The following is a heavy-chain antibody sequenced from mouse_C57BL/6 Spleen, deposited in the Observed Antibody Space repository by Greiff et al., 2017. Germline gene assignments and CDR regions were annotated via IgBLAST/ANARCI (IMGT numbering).Heavy chain of an antibody. CDR2: IHPNSGST. J-gene: IGHJ3*01. Sequence: QVQLQQPGAELVKPGASVKLSCKASGYTFTSYWMHWVKQRPGQGLEWIGMIHPNSGSTNYNEKFKSKATLTVDKSSSTAYMQLSSLTSEDSAVYYCAREGHYYGSSYGFAYWSQGTLVTVSA. D-gene: IGHD1-1*01. V-gene: IGHV1-64*01. CDR3: AREGHYYGSSYGFAY. CDR1: GYTFTSYW.